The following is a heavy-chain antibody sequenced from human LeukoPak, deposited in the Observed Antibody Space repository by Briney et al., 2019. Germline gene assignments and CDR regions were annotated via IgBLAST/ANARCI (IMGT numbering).Heavy chain of an antibody. CDR1: GDSINSYY. V-gene: IGHV4-59*01. D-gene: IGHD7-27*01. CDR3: AKTGDRTGYYYYYMDV. Sequence: PSETLSLICTVSGDSINSYYWSWIRQPPGKGLEWIGCIYYSGITKYNPSLKSRVTISVDTSRNRFSLKLSSVTAADTALYYCAKTGDRTGYYYYYMDVWGKGTTVTVSS. CDR2: IYYSGIT. J-gene: IGHJ6*03.